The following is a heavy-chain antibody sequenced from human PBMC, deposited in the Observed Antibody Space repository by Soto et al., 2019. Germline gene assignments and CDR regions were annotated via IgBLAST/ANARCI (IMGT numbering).Heavy chain of an antibody. V-gene: IGHV1-3*01. D-gene: IGHD5-18*01. CDR3: ARDTGGYSYGYDYYYYGMDV. CDR1: GYPFTSYA. J-gene: IGHJ6*02. CDR2: INAGNGNT. Sequence: XSVKGACNASGYPFTSYAMHWVRQAPGQRLEWMGWINAGNGNTKYSQKFQGRVTITRDTSASTAYMELSSLRSEDTAVYYCARDTGGYSYGYDYYYYGMDVWAQGTTVTVSS.